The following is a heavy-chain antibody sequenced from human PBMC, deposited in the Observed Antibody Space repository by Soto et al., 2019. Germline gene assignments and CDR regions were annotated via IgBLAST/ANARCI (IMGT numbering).Heavy chain of an antibody. CDR3: ARIRGYWYGLDV. CDR2: ITGTGGNT. J-gene: IGHJ6*02. Sequence: EVQLLESGGGLVQPGGSLRLSCAASGFHLSTYGMTWVRQAPGKGLEWVSAITGTGGNTYYVDSVKGRFTSSRDNSKNMLYLQMNSLRVEDTAVYYCARIRGYWYGLDVWGQGTTVTVSS. CDR1: GFHLSTYG. V-gene: IGHV3-23*01.